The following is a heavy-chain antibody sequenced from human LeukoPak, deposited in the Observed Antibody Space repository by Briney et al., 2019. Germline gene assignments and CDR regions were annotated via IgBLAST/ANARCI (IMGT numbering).Heavy chain of an antibody. CDR3: AKGRLRSGTFSTDC. J-gene: IGHJ4*02. CDR1: GFTFSSYA. Sequence: GGSLRLSCAASGFTFSSYAMSWVRQAPGKGLEWVSAISGSGGSTYYADSVKGRFTISRDNSENTLFLQMNSLRAEDTAVYYCAKGRLRSGTFSTDCWGPGTLVTVSS. V-gene: IGHV3-23*01. D-gene: IGHD2-15*01. CDR2: ISGSGGST.